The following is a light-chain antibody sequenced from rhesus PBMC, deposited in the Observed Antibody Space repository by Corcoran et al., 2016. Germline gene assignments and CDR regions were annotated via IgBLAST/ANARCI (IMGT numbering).Light chain of an antibody. Sequence: EIVMTQSPATLSLSPGERATLSCRASQSVSSYVAWYQQKPEQAPRLLIYGASSRATGIPDRFSGSGSWTDFTLPISSLEPEDFAVCYCQQYFNWPFTFGPGTKLDIK. CDR3: QQYFNWPFT. CDR2: GAS. V-gene: IGKV3S9*01. CDR1: QSVSSY. J-gene: IGKJ3*01.